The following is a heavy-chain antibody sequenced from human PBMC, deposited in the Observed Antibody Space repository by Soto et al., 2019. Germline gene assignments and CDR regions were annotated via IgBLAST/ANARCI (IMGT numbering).Heavy chain of an antibody. J-gene: IGHJ4*02. CDR1: GFTFSTYG. CDR3: GKDGALGDTAVVDS. CDR2: IWHDGSNK. D-gene: IGHD5-18*01. Sequence: QVQLVESGGGVVQPGKSLRLSCAASGFTFSTYGMHWVRQAPGKGLEWVAVIWHDGSNKYHGDCWKGRFTISRDNSKKTLYLQMNNLRAEDTAVYYCGKDGALGDTAVVDSSGQGTLVLVSS. V-gene: IGHV3-33*06.